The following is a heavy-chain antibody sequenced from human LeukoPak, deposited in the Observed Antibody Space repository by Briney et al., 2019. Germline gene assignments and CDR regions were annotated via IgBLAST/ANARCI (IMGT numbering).Heavy chain of an antibody. CDR3: VSAITFRGVLDPRNAFDI. Sequence: PGRSLRLSCSASGCTFSSYAMHWVRQAPGKGLEYVSAISSNGGSTYYADSVKVRFTISRDNSKNTLFLQLSSLRAEDTAVYYCVSAITFRGVLDPRNAFDIWGQGTMVTVSS. V-gene: IGHV3-64D*09. CDR2: ISSNGGST. J-gene: IGHJ3*02. CDR1: GCTFSSYA. D-gene: IGHD3-16*02.